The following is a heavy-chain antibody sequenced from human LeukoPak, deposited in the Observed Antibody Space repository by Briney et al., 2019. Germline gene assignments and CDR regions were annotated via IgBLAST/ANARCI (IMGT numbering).Heavy chain of an antibody. V-gene: IGHV4-38-2*02. CDR1: GYSISSGYY. J-gene: IGHJ4*02. CDR3: ARVALGGAFDY. D-gene: IGHD3-10*01. CDR2: IYHSGST. Sequence: SETMSLTCTVYGYSISSGYYWGWIRQPPGKGLEWIGSIYHSGSTYYNPSLKSRVTISVDTSKNQFSLKLSSVTAADTAVYYCARVALGGAFDYWGQGTLVTVSS.